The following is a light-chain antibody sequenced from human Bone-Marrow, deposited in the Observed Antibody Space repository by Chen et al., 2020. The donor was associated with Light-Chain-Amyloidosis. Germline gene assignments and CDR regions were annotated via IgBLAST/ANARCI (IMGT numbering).Light chain of an antibody. J-gene: IGKJ2*01. CDR2: LAS. V-gene: IGKV2-28*01. CDR1: QSLMQNNGYNF. Sequence: IVMTQSPLSLAVTPGESASISCTSNQSLMQNNGYNFLDWYLQKPGQSPQPLVYLASDRASGVPGRFSVSGSGKDFTLEITSVEADDVGVYFCMQTLQPLRTFGQGTKLEI. CDR3: MQTLQPLRT.